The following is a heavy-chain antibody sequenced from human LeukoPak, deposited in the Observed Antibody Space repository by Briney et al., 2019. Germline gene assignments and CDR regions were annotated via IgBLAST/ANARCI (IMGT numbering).Heavy chain of an antibody. CDR2: ISGSGGST. J-gene: IGHJ6*03. Sequence: GGSLRLSCAASGFTFSSYAMSWVRQAPGKGLEWVSAISGSGGSTYYADSVKGRFTISRDNSKNTLYLQMNSLRAEGTAVYYCAKEGCSSTSCYSYYYYMDVWGKGTTVIVSS. D-gene: IGHD2-2*01. CDR1: GFTFSSYA. CDR3: AKEGCSSTSCYSYYYYMDV. V-gene: IGHV3-23*01.